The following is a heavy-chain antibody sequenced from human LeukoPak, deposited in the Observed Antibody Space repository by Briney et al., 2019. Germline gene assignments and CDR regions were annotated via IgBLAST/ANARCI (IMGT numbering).Heavy chain of an antibody. D-gene: IGHD3-22*01. J-gene: IGHJ4*02. CDR3: ARVSSSGYGY. CDR1: GFTFSSYS. Sequence: PGGSLRLFCAASGFTFSSYSMNWVRQAPGEGLEWVSSISSSSGYIYYADSVKGRFTISRDNAKNSLYLQMNSLRAEDTAVYYCARVSSSGYGYWGQGTLVTVSS. V-gene: IGHV3-21*01. CDR2: ISSSSGYI.